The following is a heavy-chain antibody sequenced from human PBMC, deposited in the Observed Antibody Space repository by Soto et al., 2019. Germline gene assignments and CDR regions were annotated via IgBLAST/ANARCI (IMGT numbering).Heavy chain of an antibody. CDR1: GGSVSNKTYY. V-gene: IGHV4-61*01. CDR2: VYYSGTT. J-gene: IGHJ4*02. Sequence: KTSETLSLTCSVSGGSVSNKTYYWSWIRQPPGKRLEWIGYVYYSGTTNYNPSLKSRVTISVDLSKNQFSLRLSSVTTADTALYYCARTTAVPNTTRSRYFFDYWGQGTLVTVSS. CDR3: ARTTAVPNTTRSRYFFDY. D-gene: IGHD4-17*01.